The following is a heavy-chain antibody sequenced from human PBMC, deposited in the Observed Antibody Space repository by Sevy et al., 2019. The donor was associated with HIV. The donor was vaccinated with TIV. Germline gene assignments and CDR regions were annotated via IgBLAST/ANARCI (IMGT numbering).Heavy chain of an antibody. CDR1: GGSISSYY. Sequence: SETLSLTCTVSGGSISSYYWTWIRQPPEKGLEWIGCMYDSGSTNYNPSPKSRVTIPVETSKNQLSLKLSSVTAADTAVYYCASGGGELVSWGQGTLVTVSS. D-gene: IGHD2-15*01. J-gene: IGHJ5*02. CDR3: ASGGGELVS. V-gene: IGHV4-59*01. CDR2: MYDSGST.